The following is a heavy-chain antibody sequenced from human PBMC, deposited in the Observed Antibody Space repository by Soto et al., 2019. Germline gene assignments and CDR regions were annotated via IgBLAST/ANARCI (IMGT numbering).Heavy chain of an antibody. D-gene: IGHD2-15*01. CDR1: GFTFSSYS. CDR2: ISSSSSYI. V-gene: IGHV3-21*01. J-gene: IGHJ4*02. Sequence: GGSLRLSCAASGFTFSSYSMNWVRQAPGKGLEWVSSISSSSSYIYYADSVKGRFTISRDNAKNSLYLQMNSLRAEDTAVYYRARAGSVVVVAATRYYFDYWGQGTLVTVSS. CDR3: ARAGSVVVVAATRYYFDY.